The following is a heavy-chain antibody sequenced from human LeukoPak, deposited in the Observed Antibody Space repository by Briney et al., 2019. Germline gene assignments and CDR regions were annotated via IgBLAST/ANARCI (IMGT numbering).Heavy chain of an antibody. V-gene: IGHV1-46*01. Sequence: ASVKVSCKASGYTFTSYYMHWVRQAPGQGLEWMGIINPSGGSASYAQKFQGRVTMTRDTSTSTVYMELSSLRSEDTAVYYCARELRDSGYDLGHYYYYYGMDVWGKGTTVTVSS. D-gene: IGHD5-12*01. CDR3: ARELRDSGYDLGHYYYYYGMDV. J-gene: IGHJ6*04. CDR1: GYTFTSYY. CDR2: INPSGGSA.